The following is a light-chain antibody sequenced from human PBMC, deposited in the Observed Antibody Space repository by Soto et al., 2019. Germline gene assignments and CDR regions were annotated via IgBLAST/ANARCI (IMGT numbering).Light chain of an antibody. CDR3: QPYNSGWT. CDR1: QSISNW. CDR2: ETS. V-gene: IGKV1-5*03. Sequence: DIQMTQSPPTLPASVGDRVTITCRASQSISNWLAWYQQKPGKAPSLLIYETSSLENGVPSRFSGSGSGTEFRLTISSLQPDDSATDYCQPYNSGWTFGQGTKVDIK. J-gene: IGKJ1*01.